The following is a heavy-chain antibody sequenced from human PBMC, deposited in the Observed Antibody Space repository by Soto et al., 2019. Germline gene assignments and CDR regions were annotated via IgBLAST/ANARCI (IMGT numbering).Heavy chain of an antibody. D-gene: IGHD5-18*01. CDR2: ISSSSSTI. CDR3: ARDRGQLWSPEYFDY. Sequence: GGSLRLSCAASGFAFSSYSMNWVRQAPGKGLEWVSYISSSSSTIYYADSVKGRFTISRDNAKNSLYLQMNSLRDEDTAVYYCARDRGQLWSPEYFDYWGQGTLVTV. V-gene: IGHV3-48*02. CDR1: GFAFSSYS. J-gene: IGHJ4*02.